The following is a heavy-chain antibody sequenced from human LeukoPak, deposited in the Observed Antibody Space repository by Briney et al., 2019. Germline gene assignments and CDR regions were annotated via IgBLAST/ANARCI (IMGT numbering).Heavy chain of an antibody. CDR3: ARGPSREVLRYYDWLPLSFDY. Sequence: KASETLSLTRGVSGMSLSDYYWTWIRQSPGKGLEWIGEVSHDGDTNYNPSLKSRVSISVDTSKNQFSLKLSSVTAADTAVYYCARGPSREVLRYYDWLPLSFDYWGQGTLVTVSS. CDR1: GMSLSDYY. J-gene: IGHJ4*02. V-gene: IGHV4-34*01. D-gene: IGHD3-9*01. CDR2: VSHDGDT.